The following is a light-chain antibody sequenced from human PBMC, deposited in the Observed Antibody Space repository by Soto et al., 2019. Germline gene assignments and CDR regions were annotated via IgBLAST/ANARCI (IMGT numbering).Light chain of an antibody. CDR1: WSNIGRNS. J-gene: IGLJ1*01. CDR3: AAWDASLSAGV. Sequence: QSVLTQPPSVSGTPGQRVSISCSGIWSNIGRNSVSWYHHLPGTAPKLLIYSNNQRPSGVTGRFSGSRYGTSASLAIVGLRSEDEAIYYCAAWDASLSAGVFGNGKTVNVL. CDR2: SNN. V-gene: IGLV1-44*01.